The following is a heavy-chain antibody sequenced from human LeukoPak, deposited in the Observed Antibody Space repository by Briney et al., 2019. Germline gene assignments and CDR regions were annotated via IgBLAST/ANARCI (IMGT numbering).Heavy chain of an antibody. CDR2: ISGSGSST. CDR1: GFTFSSYA. Sequence: TGGSLRLSCAASGFTFSSYAMSWVRQAPGKGLEWVSAISGSGSSTYYADSVKGRFTISRDNSKNTPYLQMNSLRAEDTAVYYCAKGVWFGEASGVDYWGQGTLVTVSS. V-gene: IGHV3-23*01. D-gene: IGHD3-10*01. J-gene: IGHJ4*02. CDR3: AKGVWFGEASGVDY.